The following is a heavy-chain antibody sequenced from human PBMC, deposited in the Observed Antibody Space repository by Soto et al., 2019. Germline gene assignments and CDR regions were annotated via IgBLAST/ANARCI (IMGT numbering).Heavy chain of an antibody. CDR3: ARTYGGYYDF. V-gene: IGHV4-61*01. J-gene: IGHJ4*02. D-gene: IGHD2-8*01. CDR2: IYYSGST. Sequence: PSETLSLTCTVSGDSVSSNSYYWTWIRQPPGKGLEWIGYIYYSGSTNYNPSLKNRVTISVDTSKNQFSLKLSSVTAADTAVYYCARTYGGYYDFWGQGTXVTVSS. CDR1: GDSVSSNSYY.